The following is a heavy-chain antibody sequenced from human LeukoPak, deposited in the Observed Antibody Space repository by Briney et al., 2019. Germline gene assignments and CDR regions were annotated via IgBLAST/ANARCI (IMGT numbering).Heavy chain of an antibody. V-gene: IGHV4-34*01. CDR3: APGLAAAGHFDY. J-gene: IGHJ4*02. CDR2: INHSGST. Sequence: SETLSLTCAVYGGSFSGYYWSWIRQPPGKELEWIGEINHSGSTNYNPSLKSRVTISVDTSKNQFSLKLSSVTAADTAVYYCAPGLAAAGHFDYWGQGTLVTVSS. D-gene: IGHD6-13*01. CDR1: GGSFSGYY.